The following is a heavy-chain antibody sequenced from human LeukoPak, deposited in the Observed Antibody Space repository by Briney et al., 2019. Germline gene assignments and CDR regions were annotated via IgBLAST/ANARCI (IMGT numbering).Heavy chain of an antibody. CDR2: ISGSGGST. Sequence: QPGGSLRLSCAASGFTFSSYEMNWVRQAPGKGLEWVSAISGSGGSTYYADSVKGRFTISRDNSKNTLYLLMNSLRAEDTAVYYCAKDRPLSGVTVSHFDCWGQGTLVTVSS. D-gene: IGHD2-21*02. V-gene: IGHV3-23*01. CDR1: GFTFSSYE. J-gene: IGHJ4*02. CDR3: AKDRPLSGVTVSHFDC.